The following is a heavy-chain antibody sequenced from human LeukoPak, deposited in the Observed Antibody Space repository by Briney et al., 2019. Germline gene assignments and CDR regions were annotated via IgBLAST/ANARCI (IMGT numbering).Heavy chain of an antibody. CDR3: AKASTIAARPSRRYYGMDV. CDR2: ISGSGGST. D-gene: IGHD6-6*01. CDR1: GFTFSSYA. J-gene: IGHJ6*02. V-gene: IGHV3-23*01. Sequence: PGGSLRLSCAASGFTFSSYAMSWVRQAPGKGLEWVSAISGSGGSTYYADSVKGRFTISRDNSKNTLYLQMNSLRAEDTAVYYCAKASTIAARPSRRYYGMDVWGQGTTVTVSS.